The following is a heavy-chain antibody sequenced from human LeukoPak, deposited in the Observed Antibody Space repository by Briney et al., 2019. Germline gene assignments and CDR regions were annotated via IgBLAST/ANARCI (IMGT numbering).Heavy chain of an antibody. CDR1: GGSISSYY. D-gene: IGHD3-3*01. Sequence: SETLSLTCTVSGGSISSYYWTWIRQAPGKGLEWIGYVYYSVSTNYNPSLKSRVSISQDTSKNQVSLKLSSVAAADTAVYYCARQESGPYHYMDVWGKGTTVTVSS. J-gene: IGHJ6*03. CDR3: ARQESGPYHYMDV. CDR2: VYYSVST. V-gene: IGHV4-59*08.